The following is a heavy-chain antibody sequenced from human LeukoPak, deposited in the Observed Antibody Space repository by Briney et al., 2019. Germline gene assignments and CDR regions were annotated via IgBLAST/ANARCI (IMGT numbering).Heavy chain of an antibody. CDR3: ARDAQRGFDYSNSLQY. D-gene: IGHD4-11*01. CDR1: GFIFSHYA. Sequence: GGSLRLSCAASGFIFSHYALHWVRQAPGKGLEWVAVIWSDGTNRYYGDSVKGRFSISRDDSQRRVFLQMNNLRADDTAVYYCARDAQRGFDYSNSLQYWGQGALVTVSS. CDR2: IWSDGTNR. V-gene: IGHV3-33*01. J-gene: IGHJ4*02.